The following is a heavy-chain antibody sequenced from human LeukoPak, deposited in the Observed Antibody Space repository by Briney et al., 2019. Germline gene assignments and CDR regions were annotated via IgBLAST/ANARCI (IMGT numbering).Heavy chain of an antibody. D-gene: IGHD2-15*01. CDR1: GGSISSGDYY. CDR2: IYYSGST. CDR3: ARGNKVVVVAATSYYFDY. Sequence: SQTLSLTCTVSGGSISSGDYYWSWIRQPPGKGLEWIGYIYYSGSTYYNPSLKSRVTISVDTSKNQFSLKLSSVTAADTAVYYCARGNKVVVVAATSYYFDYWGQGTLVTVPS. V-gene: IGHV4-30-4*01. J-gene: IGHJ4*02.